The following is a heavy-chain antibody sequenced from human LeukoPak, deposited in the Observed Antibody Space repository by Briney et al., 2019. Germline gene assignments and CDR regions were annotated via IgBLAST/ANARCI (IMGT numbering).Heavy chain of an antibody. D-gene: IGHD3-3*01. CDR3: AREGGFYRPLDY. V-gene: IGHV4-4*02. CDR2: VHPDGRT. CDR1: GGSVTSTNW. Sequence: PSGTLSLTCGVSGGSVTSTNWWTWVRQPPGKGLEWIGEVHPDGRTNYNPSLKSRLTMSVDLSENHISLKLTSVTAADTAVYYCAREGGFYRPLDYSGQGTLVTVSS. J-gene: IGHJ4*02.